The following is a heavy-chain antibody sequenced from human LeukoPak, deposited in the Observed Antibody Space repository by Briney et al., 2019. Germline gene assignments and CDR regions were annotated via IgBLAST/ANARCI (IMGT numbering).Heavy chain of an antibody. CDR2: IRYDGSYK. Sequence: PGGSLRLSCAASGFTFNSYGMHWVRQAPGKGLEWVAFIRYDGSYKYYADSVEGRFTISRDNSKNTLYLQMNSLRAEDTAVFYCARNLMDTVIVTYYYYMDVWGKGTTVIISS. J-gene: IGHJ6*03. CDR1: GFTFNSYG. D-gene: IGHD5-18*01. V-gene: IGHV3-30*02. CDR3: ARNLMDTVIVTYYYYMDV.